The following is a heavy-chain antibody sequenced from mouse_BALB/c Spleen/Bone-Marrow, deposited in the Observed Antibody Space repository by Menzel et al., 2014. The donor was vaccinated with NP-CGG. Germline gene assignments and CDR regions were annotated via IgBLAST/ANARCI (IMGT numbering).Heavy chain of an antibody. CDR2: IRSKSNNYAT. D-gene: IGHD2-4*01. V-gene: IGHV10-1*02. J-gene: IGHJ3*01. CDR1: GFTFNTYA. CDR3: VRQNYDYAWFAY. Sequence: DVHLVESGGGLVQPKVSLQLSCAASGFTFNTYAMNWVRQAPGKGLEWVARIRSKSNNYATYYADSVKDRFTISRGDSQSMLYLQMNNLKTEDTAMYYCVRQNYDYAWFAYWGQGTLVTVSA.